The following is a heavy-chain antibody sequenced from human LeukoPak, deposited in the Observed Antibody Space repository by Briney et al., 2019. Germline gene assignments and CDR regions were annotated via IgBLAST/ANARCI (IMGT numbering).Heavy chain of an antibody. CDR3: ARGGAYYYGSGSLIQH. Sequence: SQTLSLTCTVSGGSISSGDYYWSWIRQPPGKGLEWIGYIYYSGSTYYNPSLKSRVTISVDTSKNQFSLKLSSVTAADTAVYYCARGGAYYYGSGSLIQHWGQGTLVTVSS. CDR1: GGSISSGDYY. J-gene: IGHJ1*01. CDR2: IYYSGST. V-gene: IGHV4-30-4*08. D-gene: IGHD3-10*01.